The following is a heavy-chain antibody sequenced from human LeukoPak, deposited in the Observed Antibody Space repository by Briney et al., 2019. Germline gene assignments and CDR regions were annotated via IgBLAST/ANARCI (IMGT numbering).Heavy chain of an antibody. Sequence: GGSLRLSCAASGFTFSSYAMHWVRQAPGKGLEWVAVISYDGSNKYYADSVKGRFTISRDNSKNTLYLQMNSLRAEDTAVYYCAKGDSSRWDYWGQGTLVTVSS. CDR3: AKGDSSRWDY. CDR2: ISYDGSNK. J-gene: IGHJ4*02. V-gene: IGHV3-30-3*01. D-gene: IGHD6-13*01. CDR1: GFTFSSYA.